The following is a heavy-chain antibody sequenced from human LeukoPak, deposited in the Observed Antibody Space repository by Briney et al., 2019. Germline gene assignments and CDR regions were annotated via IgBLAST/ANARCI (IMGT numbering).Heavy chain of an antibody. CDR3: ARHNYDSSGYPLFDY. CDR2: INPNSGGT. D-gene: IGHD3-22*01. V-gene: IGHV1-2*02. J-gene: IGHJ4*02. Sequence: ASVKVSCKASGYTFTGYYMHWVRQAPGQGLEWMGWINPNSGGTNYAQKFQGRVTMTRDTSISTAYMELSRLRSDDTAVYYCARHNYDSSGYPLFDYWGQGTLVTVSS. CDR1: GYTFTGYY.